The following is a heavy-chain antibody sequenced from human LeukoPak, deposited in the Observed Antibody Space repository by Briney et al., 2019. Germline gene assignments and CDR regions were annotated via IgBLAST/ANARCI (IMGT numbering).Heavy chain of an antibody. Sequence: SETLSLTCTVSGGSISSYFWSWIRQPPGKGLEWIGYIYYSGSTNYNPSLKSRVTISVDTSKNQFSLKLSSVTAADTAVYYCARRVVEMATHGASDIWGQGTMVTVSS. CDR1: GGSISSYF. D-gene: IGHD5-24*01. CDR2: IYYSGST. J-gene: IGHJ3*02. CDR3: ARRVVEMATHGASDI. V-gene: IGHV4-59*08.